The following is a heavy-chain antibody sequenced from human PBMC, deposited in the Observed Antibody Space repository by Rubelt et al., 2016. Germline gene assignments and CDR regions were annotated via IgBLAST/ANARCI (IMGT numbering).Heavy chain of an antibody. CDR3: ATGYSSGWYVAY. J-gene: IGHJ4*02. CDR2: INAGNGNT. Sequence: QVQLVQSGAEVKKPGASVKVSCKASGYTFTSYYMHWVRQAPGQGLEWMGWINAGNGNTKYSKKCQGRVTITRDPSASTTYMELSSLRSEDTAIYYCATGYSSGWYVAYWGQGTLVTVSS. D-gene: IGHD6-19*01. CDR1: GYTFTSYY. V-gene: IGHV1-3*01.